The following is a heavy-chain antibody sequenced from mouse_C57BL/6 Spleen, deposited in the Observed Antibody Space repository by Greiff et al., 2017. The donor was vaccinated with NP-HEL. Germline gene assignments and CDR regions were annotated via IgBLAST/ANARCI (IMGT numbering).Heavy chain of an antibody. CDR3: ARTQNYGTYAMDY. CDR1: GFSLTSYG. J-gene: IGHJ4*01. D-gene: IGHD1-1*01. Sequence: VKLMESGPGLVQPSQSLSITCTVSGFSLTSYGVHWVRQSPGKGLEWLGVIWSGGSTDYNAAFISRLSISKDNSKSQVFFKMNSLQADDTAIYYCARTQNYGTYAMDYWGQGTSVTVSS. V-gene: IGHV2-2*01. CDR2: IWSGGST.